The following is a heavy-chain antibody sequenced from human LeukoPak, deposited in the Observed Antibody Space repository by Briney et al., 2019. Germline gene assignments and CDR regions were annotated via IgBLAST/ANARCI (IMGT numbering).Heavy chain of an antibody. CDR1: GFTFSSYE. Sequence: PGGSLRLSCAASGFTFSSYEMNWVRQAPGKGLERVSYISSSGSTIYYADSVKGRFTISRDNSKNTLYLKMNSLRAEDTAVYYCAKGHGWEASYYYYMDVWGKGTTVTISS. CDR2: ISSSGSTI. D-gene: IGHD1-26*01. CDR3: AKGHGWEASYYYYMDV. J-gene: IGHJ6*03. V-gene: IGHV3-48*03.